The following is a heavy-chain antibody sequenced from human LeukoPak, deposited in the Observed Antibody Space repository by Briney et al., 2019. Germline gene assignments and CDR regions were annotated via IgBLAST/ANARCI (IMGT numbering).Heavy chain of an antibody. CDR3: ARVGSSWYSELLYYFDY. CDR2: IYYSGST. V-gene: IGHV4-31*03. CDR1: GGSISSGGYY. D-gene: IGHD6-13*01. J-gene: IGHJ4*02. Sequence: SQTLSLTCTVSGGSISSGGYYWSWLRQHPGKGLEWIGYIYYSGSTYYNPSLRSRVTISVDTSKNQFSLKLSSVTAADTAVYYCARVGSSWYSELLYYFDYWGQGTLVTVSS.